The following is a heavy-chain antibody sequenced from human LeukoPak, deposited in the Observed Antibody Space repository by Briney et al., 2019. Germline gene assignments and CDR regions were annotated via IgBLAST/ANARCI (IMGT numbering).Heavy chain of an antibody. D-gene: IGHD1-26*01. J-gene: IGHJ4*02. CDR3: ARDYSGSHDY. Sequence: SQTLSLTCTVSGGSISSGGYYWSWIRQHPGKGLEWIGYIYYSGSTYYNPSLKSRVTISLDTSKNQFSLKLSSVTAADTAVYYCARDYSGSHDYWGQGTLVTVSS. V-gene: IGHV4-31*03. CDR1: GGSISSGGYY. CDR2: IYYSGST.